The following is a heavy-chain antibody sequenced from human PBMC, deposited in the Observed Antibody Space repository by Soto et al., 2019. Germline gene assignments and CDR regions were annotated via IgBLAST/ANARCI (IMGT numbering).Heavy chain of an antibody. CDR3: ARQPRGYCSSTSCYKVFYYYGMDV. CDR1: GGTFSSYA. Sequence: SVKVSCKASGGTFSSYAISWVRQAPGRGLEWMGGIIPIFGTANYAQKFQGRVTITADESTSTAYMELSSLRSEDTAVYYCARQPRGYCSSTSCYKVFYYYGMDVWGQGTTVPVSS. J-gene: IGHJ6*02. V-gene: IGHV1-69*13. CDR2: IIPIFGTA. D-gene: IGHD2-2*02.